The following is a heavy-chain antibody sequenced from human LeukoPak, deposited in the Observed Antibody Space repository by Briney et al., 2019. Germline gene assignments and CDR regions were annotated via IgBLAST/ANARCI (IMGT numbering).Heavy chain of an antibody. V-gene: IGHV1-8*03. CDR1: GYTFTSYD. CDR3: ARGARYYYDSSGPAGNWFDP. CDR2: MNPNSGNT. Sequence: ASVKVSCKASGYTFTSYDINWVRQATGQGLEWMGWMNPNSGNTGYAQKFQGRVTITRNTSISTAYMELSSLRFEDTAVYYCARGARYYYDSSGPAGNWFDPWGQGTLVTVSS. J-gene: IGHJ5*02. D-gene: IGHD3-22*01.